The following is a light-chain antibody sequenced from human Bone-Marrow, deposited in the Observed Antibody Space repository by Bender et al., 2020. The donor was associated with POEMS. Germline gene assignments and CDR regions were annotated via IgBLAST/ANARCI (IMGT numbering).Light chain of an antibody. J-gene: IGLJ2*01. V-gene: IGLV2-23*02. CDR3: CSYAGNSVI. CDR1: SSDVGGYVL. Sequence: QTALTQPASVPGSLGQSITISCTGTSSDVGGYVLVSWYQHHPGKSPKLILFDVSRRPSGVSNRFSGSKSGNTASLTISGLQADDEADYFCCSYAGNSVIFGGGTTLTVL. CDR2: DVS.